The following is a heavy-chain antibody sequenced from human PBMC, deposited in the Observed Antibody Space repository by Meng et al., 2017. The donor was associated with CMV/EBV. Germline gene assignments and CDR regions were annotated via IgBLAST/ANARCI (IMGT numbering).Heavy chain of an antibody. Sequence: ASGGTFSSYAISWVRQAPGQGLEWMGGIIPIFGTANYAQKFQGRVTITTDESTSTAYMELSSLRSEDTAVYYCARGFWSGYLNWFDPWGQGTLVTVSS. J-gene: IGHJ5*02. D-gene: IGHD3-3*01. CDR3: ARGFWSGYLNWFDP. CDR1: GGTFSSYA. V-gene: IGHV1-69*05. CDR2: IIPIFGTA.